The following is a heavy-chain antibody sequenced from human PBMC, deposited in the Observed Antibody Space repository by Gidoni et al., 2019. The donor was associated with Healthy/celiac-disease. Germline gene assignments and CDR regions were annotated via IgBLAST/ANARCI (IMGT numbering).Heavy chain of an antibody. V-gene: IGHV4-38-2*01. CDR2: IYHSGST. D-gene: IGHD4-17*01. J-gene: IGHJ2*01. Sequence: QVQLQESGPGLVKPSETLSLTCAVSGYSISSGYYWGWIRQPPGKGLEWIGSIYHSGSTYYNPPLKSRVTISVDTSKNQFSRKLSSVTAADTAVYYCARRYGDYWYFDLWGRGTLVTVSS. CDR1: GYSISSGYY. CDR3: ARRYGDYWYFDL.